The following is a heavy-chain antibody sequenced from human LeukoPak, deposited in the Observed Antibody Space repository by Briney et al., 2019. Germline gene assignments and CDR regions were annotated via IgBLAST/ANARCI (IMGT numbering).Heavy chain of an antibody. CDR3: ARRYSPNCSSTSCHLVVPDYYFDY. CDR2: IYYSGST. V-gene: IGHV4-59*01. J-gene: IGHJ4*02. D-gene: IGHD2-2*01. CDR1: GGSISSYY. Sequence: SETLSLTCTVSGGSISSYYWSWIRQPPGKGLEWIGYIYYSGSTNYNPSLKSRVTISVDTSKNQFSLKLSSVTAADTAVYYCARRYSPNCSSTSCHLVVPDYYFDYWGQGTLVTVSS.